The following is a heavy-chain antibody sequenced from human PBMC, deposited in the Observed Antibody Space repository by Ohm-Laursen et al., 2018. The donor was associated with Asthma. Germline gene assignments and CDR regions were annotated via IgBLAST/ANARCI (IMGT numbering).Heavy chain of an antibody. Sequence: SLRLSCAASGYTFSRYSIHWVRQAPGKGLEWVASISTASTFIYYADSVRGRFTTSRDNSKTTVYLQMNSLRDDDTAVYYCARGVLGGYRFDAFDIWGQGTMVTVSS. J-gene: IGHJ3*02. D-gene: IGHD5-24*01. CDR2: ISTASTFI. V-gene: IGHV3-21*04. CDR1: GYTFSRYS. CDR3: ARGVLGGYRFDAFDI.